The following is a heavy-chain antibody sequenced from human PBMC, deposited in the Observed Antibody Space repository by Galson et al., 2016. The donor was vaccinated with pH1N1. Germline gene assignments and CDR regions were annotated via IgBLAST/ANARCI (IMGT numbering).Heavy chain of an antibody. V-gene: IGHV1-18*01. J-gene: IGHJ6*01. D-gene: IGHD2-15*01. CDR3: ARGDFVVGEGWYNGFDV. Sequence: SVKVSCKASGYTFTSYGITWVRQAPGEGLEWMGWISAYNGNTNYAQKLQGRVTMTTDTSTSTAYMELRSLRSDDTAVYYCARGDFVVGEGWYNGFDVGGQGTTVTVSS. CDR1: GYTFTSYG. CDR2: ISAYNGNT.